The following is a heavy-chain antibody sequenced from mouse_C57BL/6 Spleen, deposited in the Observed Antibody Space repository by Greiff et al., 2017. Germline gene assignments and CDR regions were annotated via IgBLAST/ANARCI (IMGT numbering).Heavy chain of an antibody. V-gene: IGHV5-12*01. CDR3: ARRSDARGFAY. Sequence: EVHLVESGGGLVQPGGSLKLSCAASGFTFSDYYMYWVRQTPEKRLEWVAYISNGGGSTYYPDTVKGRFTISRDNAKNTLYLQMSRLKSEDTAMYYCARRSDARGFAYWGQGTLVTVSA. CDR1: GFTFSDYY. CDR2: ISNGGGST. D-gene: IGHD2-3*01. J-gene: IGHJ3*01.